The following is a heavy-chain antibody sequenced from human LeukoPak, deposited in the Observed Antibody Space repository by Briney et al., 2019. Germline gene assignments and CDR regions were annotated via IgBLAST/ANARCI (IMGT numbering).Heavy chain of an antibody. V-gene: IGHV3-7*01. CDR3: AAWTDRGYSY. D-gene: IGHD5-12*01. J-gene: IGHJ4*02. Sequence: PGGSLRLSCTASGSTFSRSWMNWIRQAPGKGLEWVANINPDGDGMRFVDSVKGRFTMSRDNAQSSLHLQMNSLRVEDTAFYYCAAWTDRGYSYWGQGVLVTASS. CDR1: GSTFSRSW. CDR2: INPDGDGM.